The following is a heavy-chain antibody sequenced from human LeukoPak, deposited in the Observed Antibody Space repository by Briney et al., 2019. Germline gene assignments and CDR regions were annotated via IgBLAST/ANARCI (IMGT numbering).Heavy chain of an antibody. Sequence: PSETLSLTCTVSGSSLSSGYYWGWIRQPPGKGLEWLGSIYHSGKTYDNPSLKSRVTISVDTSKNQFSLRLSSVTAADTAVYYCARDHLANLASRLFDPWGQGTLVTVSS. CDR3: ARDHLANLASRLFDP. CDR2: IYHSGKT. J-gene: IGHJ5*02. D-gene: IGHD3-3*01. CDR1: GSSLSSGYY. V-gene: IGHV4-38-2*02.